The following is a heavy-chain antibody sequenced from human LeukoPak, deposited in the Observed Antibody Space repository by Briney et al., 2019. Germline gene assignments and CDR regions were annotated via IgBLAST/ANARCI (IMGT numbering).Heavy chain of an antibody. D-gene: IGHD1-7*01. CDR3: ASQYNWNFNWFDP. CDR2: INPSGGST. J-gene: IGHJ5*02. V-gene: IGHV1-46*01. Sequence: ASVKVSCKAFGYTFTSNYMHWVRQAPGQGLEWMGIINPSGGSTSYAQKFQGRVTITADESTSTAYMELSSLRSEDTAVYYCASQYNWNFNWFDPWGQGTLVTVSS. CDR1: GYTFTSNY.